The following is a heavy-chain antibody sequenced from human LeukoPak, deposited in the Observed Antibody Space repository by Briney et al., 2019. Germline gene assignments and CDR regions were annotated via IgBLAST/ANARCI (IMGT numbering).Heavy chain of an antibody. J-gene: IGHJ3*02. D-gene: IGHD1-26*01. V-gene: IGHV4-4*07. CDR1: GGSISSYY. CDR2: IYTSGST. CDR3: ARDLDPGSYNDAFDI. Sequence: KTSETLSLTCTVSGGSISSYYWSWIRQPAGKGLEWIGRIYTSGSTNYNPSLKSRVTMSVDTSKNQFSLKLSSVTAADTAVYYCARDLDPGSYNDAFDIWGQGTMVTVSS.